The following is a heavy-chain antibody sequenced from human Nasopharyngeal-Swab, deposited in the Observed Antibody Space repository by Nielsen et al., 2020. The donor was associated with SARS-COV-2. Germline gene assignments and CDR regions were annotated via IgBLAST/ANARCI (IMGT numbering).Heavy chain of an antibody. V-gene: IGHV3-23*01. Sequence: WIRQPPGKGLEWVSGISASGDSTYYADSVKGRLTISRDNSKNTPYLQMNSLRAEDTAVYYCAKDTRDLDIGVGYYYYGMDVWGQGTTVTVSS. CDR3: AKDTRDLDIGVGYYYYGMDV. CDR2: ISASGDST. J-gene: IGHJ6*02. D-gene: IGHD2-2*03.